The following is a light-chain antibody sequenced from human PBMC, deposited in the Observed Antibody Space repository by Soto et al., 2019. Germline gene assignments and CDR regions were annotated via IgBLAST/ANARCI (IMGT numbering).Light chain of an antibody. CDR3: AAWDDSLNGLV. CDR1: SSNIGNNA. J-gene: IGLJ2*01. CDR2: YDD. Sequence: QSVLTQPPSVSEAPRQRVTISCSGSSSNIGNNAVNWYQQLPGKAPKLLIYYDDLLPSGVSDRFSGSKSGTSASLAISGLQSEDEADYYCAAWDDSLNGLVFGGGTKVTGL. V-gene: IGLV1-36*01.